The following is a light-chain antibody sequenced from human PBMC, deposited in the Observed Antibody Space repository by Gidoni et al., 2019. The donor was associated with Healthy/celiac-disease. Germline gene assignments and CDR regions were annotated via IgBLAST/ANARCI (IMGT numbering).Light chain of an antibody. CDR1: QSISSY. V-gene: IGKV1-39*01. Sequence: DLQMPHSPSSLSASVGDRVTITCRASQSISSYLNWYQQKPGKAPTLLIYAASSLHSGVPSRFSGSGSGTEFTLTISSMQPEDVATSYCPQKYSTPALTFGGGTKVDIK. J-gene: IGKJ4*01. CDR2: AAS. CDR3: PQKYSTPALT.